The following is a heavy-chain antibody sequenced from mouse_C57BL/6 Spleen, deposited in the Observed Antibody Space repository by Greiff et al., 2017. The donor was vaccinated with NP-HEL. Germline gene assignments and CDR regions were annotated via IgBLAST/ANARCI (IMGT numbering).Heavy chain of an antibody. J-gene: IGHJ2*01. CDR1: GFTFSNYW. D-gene: IGHD1-1*01. V-gene: IGHV6-3*01. CDR2: IRLKSDNYAT. Sequence: EVKLMESGGGLVQPGGSMKLSCVASGFTFSNYWMNWVRQSPEKGLEWVAQIRLKSDNYATHYAESVKGRFTISRDDSKSSVYLQMNNLRAEDTGIYYCTGPITTVVAFDYWGQGTTLTVSS. CDR3: TGPITTVVAFDY.